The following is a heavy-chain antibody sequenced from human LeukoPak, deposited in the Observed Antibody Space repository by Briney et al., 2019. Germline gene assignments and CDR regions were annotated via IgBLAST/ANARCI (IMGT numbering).Heavy chain of an antibody. J-gene: IGHJ5*02. D-gene: IGHD1-26*01. CDR3: ARHVGSVTTQPWFDP. V-gene: IGHV5-51*01. Sequence: GESLKISCKASGYSFTNYWIGWVRPMPGKGLEWMGIIYPSDSDTRYSPSFQGQVTISVDKSISTAYLQWSSLKASDTAMYYCARHVGSVTTQPWFDPWGQGTLVIVSS. CDR1: GYSFTNYW. CDR2: IYPSDSDT.